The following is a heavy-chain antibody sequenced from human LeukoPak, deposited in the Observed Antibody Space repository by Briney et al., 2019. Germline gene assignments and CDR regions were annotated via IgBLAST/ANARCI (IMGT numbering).Heavy chain of an antibody. Sequence: ASVKVSCKASGYTFTGYYMHWVRQAPGQGLEWMGWINPNSGGTNYAQKFQGRVTMTRDTSISTAYMELSRLRSDDTAVYYCARSFSGLDAFDIWGQGTMVTVSS. D-gene: IGHD5-12*01. CDR3: ARSFSGLDAFDI. V-gene: IGHV1-2*02. CDR2: INPNSGGT. J-gene: IGHJ3*02. CDR1: GYTFTGYY.